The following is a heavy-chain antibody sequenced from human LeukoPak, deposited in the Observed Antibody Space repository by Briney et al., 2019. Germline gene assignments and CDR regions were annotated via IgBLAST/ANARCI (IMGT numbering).Heavy chain of an antibody. J-gene: IGHJ6*02. Sequence: GGSLRLSCAASGFTFSSYAMSWVRQAPGKGLEGVSAISGSGGSTYYADSVKGRFTISRDNSKNTLYLQMNSLRAEDTAVYYCACPITIFGVVAPYGMDVWGQGTTVTVSS. CDR1: GFTFSSYA. D-gene: IGHD3-3*01. CDR3: ACPITIFGVVAPYGMDV. V-gene: IGHV3-23*01. CDR2: ISGSGGST.